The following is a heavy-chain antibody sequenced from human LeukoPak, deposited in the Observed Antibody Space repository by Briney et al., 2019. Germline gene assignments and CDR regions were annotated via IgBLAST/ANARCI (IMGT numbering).Heavy chain of an antibody. D-gene: IGHD3-3*01. Sequence: GGSLRLSCAASGFTFSSYWMSWVRQAPGKGLEWVANIKQDGSEKYYVDSVKGRFTISRDNAKNSLYLQMNSLRAEDTAVYYCARAFTPRFLEWLLSPWGQGTLVTVPS. CDR1: GFTFSSYW. V-gene: IGHV3-7*01. CDR3: ARAFTPRFLEWLLSP. CDR2: IKQDGSEK. J-gene: IGHJ5*02.